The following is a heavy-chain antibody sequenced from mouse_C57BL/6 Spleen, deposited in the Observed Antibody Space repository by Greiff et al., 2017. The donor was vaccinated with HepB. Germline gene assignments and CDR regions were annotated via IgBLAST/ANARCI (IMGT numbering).Heavy chain of an antibody. Sequence: EVKLMESEGGLVQPGSSMKLSCTASGFTFSDYYMAWVRQVPEKGLEWVANINYDGSSTYYLDSLKSRFIISRDNAKNILYLQMSSLKSEDTATYYCARDRYPFPYAMDYWGQGTSVTVSS. V-gene: IGHV5-16*01. CDR1: GFTFSDYY. J-gene: IGHJ4*01. CDR2: INYDGSST. D-gene: IGHD1-1*01. CDR3: ARDRYPFPYAMDY.